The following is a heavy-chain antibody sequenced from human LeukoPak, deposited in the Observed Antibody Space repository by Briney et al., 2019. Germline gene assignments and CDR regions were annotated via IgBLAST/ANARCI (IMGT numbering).Heavy chain of an antibody. D-gene: IGHD3-10*01. V-gene: IGHV4-34*01. Sequence: PSETLPLTCAVYGGSFSGYYWSWIRQPPGKGLEWIGEINHSGSTNYNPSLKSRVTISVDTSKNQFSLKLSSVTAADTAVYYCARTRYYYNSRSYGAPYYFDYWGQGTLVTVSS. CDR1: GGSFSGYY. J-gene: IGHJ4*02. CDR2: INHSGST. CDR3: ARTRYYYNSRSYGAPYYFDY.